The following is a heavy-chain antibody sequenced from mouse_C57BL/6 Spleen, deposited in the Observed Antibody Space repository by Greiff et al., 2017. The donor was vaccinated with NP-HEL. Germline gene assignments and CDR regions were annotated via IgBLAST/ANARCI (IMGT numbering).Heavy chain of an antibody. CDR2: IYPGSGST. Sequence: VQLQQPGAELVKPGASVKMSCKASGYTFTSYWITWVKQRPGQGLAWIGDIYPGSGSTNYNEKFKSKATLTVDTSSSTAYMQLSSLTSEDSAVYYCARGAITTVVAPDYWGQGTTLTVSS. CDR1: GYTFTSYW. J-gene: IGHJ2*01. V-gene: IGHV1-55*01. CDR3: ARGAITTVVAPDY. D-gene: IGHD1-1*01.